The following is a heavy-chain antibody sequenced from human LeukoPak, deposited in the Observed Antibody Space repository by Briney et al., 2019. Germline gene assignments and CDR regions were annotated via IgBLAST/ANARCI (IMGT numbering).Heavy chain of an antibody. V-gene: IGHV4-39*07. J-gene: IGHJ4*02. D-gene: IGHD3-22*01. CDR2: IYYSGST. Sequence: SETLSLTCTVSGGSISSSSYYWGWIRQPPGKGLEWIGSIYYSGSTYYNPSLKSRVTISVDTSKNQFSLKLSSVTAADTAVYYCARSSDYYDSSGYYYSIVGSFDYWGQGTLVTVSS. CDR1: GGSISSSSYY. CDR3: ARSSDYYDSSGYYYSIVGSFDY.